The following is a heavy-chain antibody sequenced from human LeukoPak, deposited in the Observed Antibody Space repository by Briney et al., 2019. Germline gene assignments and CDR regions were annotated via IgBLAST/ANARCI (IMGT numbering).Heavy chain of an antibody. J-gene: IGHJ4*02. CDR2: ISSSSSYT. CDR3: ARRGERLYYFDY. CDR1: GFTFSSYS. Sequence: GGSLRLSCAASGFTFSSYSMNWVRQAPGKGLEWVSSISSSSSYTYYADSVKGRFTISRDNAKNSLYLQMNSLRAEDTAVYYCARRGERLYYFDYWGQGPLVTVSS. V-gene: IGHV3-21*04. D-gene: IGHD1-26*01.